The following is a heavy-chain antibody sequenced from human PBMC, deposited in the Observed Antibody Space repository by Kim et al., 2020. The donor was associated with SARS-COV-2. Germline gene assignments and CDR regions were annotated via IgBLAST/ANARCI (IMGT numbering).Heavy chain of an antibody. CDR1: GGSISSGSYY. D-gene: IGHD2-15*01. CDR3: ARSFFLGGCSGGSCYRNDAFDI. J-gene: IGHJ3*02. V-gene: IGHV4-61*02. CDR2: IYTSGST. Sequence: SETLSLTCTVSGGSISSGSYYWSWIRQPAGKGLEWIGRIYTSGSTNYNPSLKSRVTISVDTSKNQFSLKLSSVTAADTAVYYCARSFFLGGCSGGSCYRNDAFDIWGQGTMVTVSS.